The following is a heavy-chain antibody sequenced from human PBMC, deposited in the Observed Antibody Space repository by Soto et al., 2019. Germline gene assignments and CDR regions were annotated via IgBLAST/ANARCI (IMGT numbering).Heavy chain of an antibody. D-gene: IGHD6-6*01. Sequence: VGSLRLSCAASGFTFSSYGMHWVRQAPGKGLEWVAVIWYDGSNKYYADSVKGRFTISRDNSKNTLYLQMNSLRAEDTAVYYCARDKSPLQLDAFDIWGQGTMVTVSS. V-gene: IGHV3-33*08. CDR1: GFTFSSYG. CDR2: IWYDGSNK. J-gene: IGHJ3*02. CDR3: ARDKSPLQLDAFDI.